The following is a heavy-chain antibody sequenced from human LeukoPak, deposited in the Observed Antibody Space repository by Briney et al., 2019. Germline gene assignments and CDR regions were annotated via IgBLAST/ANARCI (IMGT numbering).Heavy chain of an antibody. CDR2: INHSGST. J-gene: IGHJ3*02. CDR3: AGDSSGYYRFVAFDI. CDR1: GFTFSSYW. D-gene: IGHD3-22*01. V-gene: IGHV4-34*01. Sequence: PGGSLRLSCAASGFTFSSYWMNWIRQPPGKGLEWIGEINHSGSTNYNPSLKSRVTISIDTSKNQFSLKLSSVTAADTAVYYCAGDSSGYYRFVAFDIWGQGQWSPSLQ.